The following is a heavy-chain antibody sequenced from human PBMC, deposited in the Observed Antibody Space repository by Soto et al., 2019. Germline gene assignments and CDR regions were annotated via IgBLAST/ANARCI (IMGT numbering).Heavy chain of an antibody. CDR1: GGSISSYY. CDR2: IYYSGST. D-gene: IGHD4-17*01. CDR3: ARRYGPGFDY. J-gene: IGHJ4*02. V-gene: IGHV4-59*08. Sequence: SETLSLTCTVSGGSISSYYWSWIRQPPGKGLEWIGYIYYSGSTNYNPSLKSRVTISVDTSKNQFSLKLSSVTAADTAVYYCARRYGPGFDYWGRGTLVTVS.